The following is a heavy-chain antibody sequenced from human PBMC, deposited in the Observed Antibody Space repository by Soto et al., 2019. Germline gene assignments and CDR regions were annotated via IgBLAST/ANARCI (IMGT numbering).Heavy chain of an antibody. Sequence: QVQLVQSGAEVKKPGASVKVSCKASGYTFTTYAIHRVRQAPGQRLEWMGWINAGNGDTKYSQNLQGRVTITRDTSASTAYMELSSLRSEDTAVYYCAREYYYGSINYWGQGTLVTVSS. CDR3: AREYYYGSINY. CDR2: INAGNGDT. D-gene: IGHD3-10*01. J-gene: IGHJ4*02. CDR1: GYTFTTYA. V-gene: IGHV1-3*01.